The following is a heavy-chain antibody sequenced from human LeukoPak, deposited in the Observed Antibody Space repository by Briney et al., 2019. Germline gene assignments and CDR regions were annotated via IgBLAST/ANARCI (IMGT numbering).Heavy chain of an antibody. CDR2: FAPEDAEL. CDR1: GSSLTDLY. D-gene: IGHD4-17*01. CDR3: AAIYGDHGDAFDI. V-gene: IGHV1-24*01. Sequence: GASVKVSRKVSGSSLTDLYIHWVRQAPGKGLEYMRSFAPEDAELFYTQKFQGRVTKTEDTSTDTAYMELSSLTSEDTAVYYCAAIYGDHGDAFDIWGQGTLVTVSS. J-gene: IGHJ3*02.